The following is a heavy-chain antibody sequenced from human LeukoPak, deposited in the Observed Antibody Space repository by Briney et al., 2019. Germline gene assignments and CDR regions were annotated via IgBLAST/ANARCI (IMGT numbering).Heavy chain of an antibody. V-gene: IGHV4-34*01. CDR1: GGSFSGYY. J-gene: IGHJ4*02. D-gene: IGHD3-22*01. CDR2: INHRGTT. CDR3: ARGSSYGASGYPYFDH. Sequence: SETLSLTCAVYGGSFSGYYWSWIRQSPGKGLERIGEINHRGTTKYNASLESRVTISLDTSKNQFSLEVTSVTAADTATYYCARGSSYGASGYPYFDHWGQGTLVPVSS.